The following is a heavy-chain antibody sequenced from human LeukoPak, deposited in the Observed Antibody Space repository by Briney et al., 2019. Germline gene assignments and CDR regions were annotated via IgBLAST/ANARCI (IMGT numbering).Heavy chain of an antibody. Sequence: GGSLRLSCAASGFTFSSYGMHWVRQAPGKGLEWVSGITKSGDGTHYADSVKGRFTISRDNSKSTLYLQMNSLRADDTAIYYCAKDSVYWGQGTLVTVSS. J-gene: IGHJ4*02. D-gene: IGHD3-10*01. CDR3: AKDSVY. V-gene: IGHV3-23*01. CDR1: GFTFSSYG. CDR2: ITKSGDGT.